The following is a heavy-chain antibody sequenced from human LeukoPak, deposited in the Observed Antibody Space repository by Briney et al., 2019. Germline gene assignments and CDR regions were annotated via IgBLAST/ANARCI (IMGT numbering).Heavy chain of an antibody. V-gene: IGHV3-53*04. D-gene: IGHD3-9*01. CDR2: IYSGGST. CDR3: AKDRYVLRYFDWLPFDY. CDR1: GFTVSSNY. J-gene: IGHJ4*02. Sequence: GGSLRLSCAASGFTVSSNYMSWVRQAPGKGLEWVSVIYSGGSTYYADSVKGRFTISRHNSKNTLYLQMNSLRAEDTAVYYCAKDRYVLRYFDWLPFDYWGQGTLVTVSS.